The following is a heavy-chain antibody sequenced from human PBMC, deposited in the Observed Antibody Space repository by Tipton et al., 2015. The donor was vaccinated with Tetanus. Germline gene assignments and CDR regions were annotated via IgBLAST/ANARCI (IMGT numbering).Heavy chain of an antibody. J-gene: IGHJ4*02. CDR2: SWYDGTDE. CDR3: AREADCSEGRCFSGGVDN. Sequence: SLRLSCAASGFIFSSYGIHWVRQAPGKGLEWVAVSWYDGTDEYSADSVNGRFTISRDNTKNTLYQQMHSLRAEDTAVYYCAREADCSEGRCFSGGVDNWGQGTQVTVSS. V-gene: IGHV3-33*01. D-gene: IGHD2-15*01. CDR1: GFIFSSYG.